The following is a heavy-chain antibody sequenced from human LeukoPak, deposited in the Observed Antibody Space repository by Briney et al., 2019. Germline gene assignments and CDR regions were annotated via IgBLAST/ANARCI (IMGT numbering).Heavy chain of an antibody. CDR3: ARAGFYGSGSYTAFDN. V-gene: IGHV1-18*04. CDR1: GYTLTSYG. CDR2: SSGNNGYT. D-gene: IGHD3-10*01. Sequence: ASVKVCCKPSGYTLTSYGITWVRQAPGQGLEWTGWSSGNNGYTNYAQKFQGRVSMTTDTSTSTAYMELRSLRSDDTAMYYCARAGFYGSGSYTAFDNWGQGTMVTVSS. J-gene: IGHJ3*02.